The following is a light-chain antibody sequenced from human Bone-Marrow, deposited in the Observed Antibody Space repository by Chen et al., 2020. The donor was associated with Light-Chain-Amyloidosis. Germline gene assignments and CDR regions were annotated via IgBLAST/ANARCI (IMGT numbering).Light chain of an antibody. CDR2: GSS. V-gene: IGKV3-20*01. CDR3: QQYGTSPLT. J-gene: IGKJ4*01. CDR1: QTISSNY. Sequence: EIVLTQSPGTLSLSPGEGANLSCRASQTISSNYLTWYQQKFGQAPRLLIYGSSSRATGIPDSFTGSGYGTDFTLTINRLEPEDFAMYYCQQYGTSPLTFGGGTKVEIK.